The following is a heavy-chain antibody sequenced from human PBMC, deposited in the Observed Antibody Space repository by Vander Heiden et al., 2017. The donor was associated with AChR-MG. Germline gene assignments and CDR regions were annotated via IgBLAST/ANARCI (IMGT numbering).Heavy chain of an antibody. J-gene: IGHJ4*02. D-gene: IGHD4-17*01. CDR1: GFTFGSYG. V-gene: IGHV3-33*01. CDR2: IWYDGSNK. Sequence: QVQLVESGGGVVQPGRSLRLSCAASGFTFGSYGMHWVRQAPGKGLEWVAVIWYDGSNKYYADSVKGRFTISRDNSKNTLYLQMNSLRAEDTAVYYCARDTADYGATHFDYWGQGTLVTVSS. CDR3: ARDTADYGATHFDY.